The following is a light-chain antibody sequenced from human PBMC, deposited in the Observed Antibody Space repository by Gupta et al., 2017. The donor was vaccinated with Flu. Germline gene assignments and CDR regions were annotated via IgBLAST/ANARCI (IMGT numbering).Light chain of an antibody. V-gene: IGLV3-19*01. Sequence: SAALTQDSAVSVALGQTARVTCQGDSPRNSYASWYQQKPGPAPVLVIYAKNIRPSGIPDRFSGSSSGNTASLTITGAQAEDEADYYCNSRDSTDNHQAVFGGGTKLTVL. CDR3: NSRDSTDNHQAV. CDR2: AKN. CDR1: SPRNSY. J-gene: IGLJ2*01.